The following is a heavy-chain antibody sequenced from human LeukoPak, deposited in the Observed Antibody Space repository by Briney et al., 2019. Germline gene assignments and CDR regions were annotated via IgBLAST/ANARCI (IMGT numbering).Heavy chain of an antibody. V-gene: IGHV3-30*02. CDR2: IWYDGSNK. CDR1: GFTFSTYG. Sequence: GGSLRLSCAASGFTFSTYGMHWVRQAPGKRLEWVAFIWYDGSNKYYADSVKGRFTISRDNSKNTLYLQMNSLSPEDTAVYYCAKGSGWYYDYWGQGALVTVSS. D-gene: IGHD6-19*01. J-gene: IGHJ4*02. CDR3: AKGSGWYYDY.